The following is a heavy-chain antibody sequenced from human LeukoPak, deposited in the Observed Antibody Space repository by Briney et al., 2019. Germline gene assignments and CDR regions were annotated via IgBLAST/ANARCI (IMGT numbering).Heavy chain of an antibody. V-gene: IGHV1-24*01. D-gene: IGHD3-22*01. CDR2: FDPEDGET. CDR3: ARDPPAGGDYYVYFDY. CDR1: GYTLTELS. Sequence: ASVKVSCKVSGYTLTELSMHWVRQAPGKGLEWMGGFDPEDGETIYAQKFQGRVTMTEDTSTDTAYMELSSLRSEDTAVYYCARDPPAGGDYYVYFDYWGQGTLVTVSS. J-gene: IGHJ4*02.